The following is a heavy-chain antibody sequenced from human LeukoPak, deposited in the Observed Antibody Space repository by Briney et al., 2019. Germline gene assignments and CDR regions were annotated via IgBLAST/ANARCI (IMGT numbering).Heavy chain of an antibody. CDR2: INLSGST. J-gene: IGHJ4*02. D-gene: IGHD3-16*01. Sequence: PSETLSLTCAVYGGSFSGHYWSWIRQPPGKGLEWIGEINLSGSTNYNPSLKSRVTISVDTSKNQFSLKLSSVTAADTAVYYCARGPTMITFGGVFFYWGQGTLVTVSS. CDR3: ARGPTMITFGGVFFY. CDR1: GGSFSGHY. V-gene: IGHV4-34*01.